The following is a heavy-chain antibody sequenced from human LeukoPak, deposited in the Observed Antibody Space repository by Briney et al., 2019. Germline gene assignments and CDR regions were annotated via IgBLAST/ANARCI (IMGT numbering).Heavy chain of an antibody. CDR3: AKDLYYYDSSGCSA. D-gene: IGHD3-22*01. V-gene: IGHV3-30*18. CDR2: ISYDGSNK. Sequence: PGGSLRLSCAASGFTFSSYGMHWVRQAPGKGLEWVAVISYDGSNKYYADSVKGRFTISRDNSKNTLYLQMNSLRAEDTAVYYCAKDLYYYDSSGCSAWGQGTLVTVSS. CDR1: GFTFSSYG. J-gene: IGHJ5*02.